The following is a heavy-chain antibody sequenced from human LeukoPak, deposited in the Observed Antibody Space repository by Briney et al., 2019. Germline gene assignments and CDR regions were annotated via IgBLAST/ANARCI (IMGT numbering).Heavy chain of an antibody. J-gene: IGHJ4*02. CDR3: ASVYDSSGYSIDY. Sequence: PGGSLRLSCAASGLTISNYDLNWLRQAPGQGLEWVSSISSSSSYIYYADSVKGRFTISRDNAKNSLYLQMNSLRVEDTAVYYCASVYDSSGYSIDYWGQGTLVTVSS. CDR2: ISSSSSYI. D-gene: IGHD3-22*01. CDR1: GLTISNYD. V-gene: IGHV3-21*01.